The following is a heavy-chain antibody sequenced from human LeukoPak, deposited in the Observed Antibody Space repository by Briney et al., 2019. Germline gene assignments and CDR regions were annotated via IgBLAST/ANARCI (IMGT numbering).Heavy chain of an antibody. D-gene: IGHD5-18*01. CDR3: ARGRWIQLWSSYYYYYMDV. CDR2: IIPIFGTA. CDR1: VGTFSSYA. V-gene: IGHV1-69*05. J-gene: IGHJ6*03. Sequence: TVKVSCKACVGTFSSYAISWVRQAPGQGLEWMGGIIPIFGTANYAQKFQGRVTITTDESTSTAYMELSSLRSEDTAVYYCARGRWIQLWSSYYYYYMDVWGKGTTVTVSS.